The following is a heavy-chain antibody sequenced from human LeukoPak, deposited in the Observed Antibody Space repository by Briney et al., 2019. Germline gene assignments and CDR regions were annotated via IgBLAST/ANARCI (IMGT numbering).Heavy chain of an antibody. D-gene: IGHD3-3*01. J-gene: IGHJ6*02. CDR3: ARGGGILRFLEWLSSRGTDV. V-gene: IGHV3-7*01. Sequence: GGSLRLSCAASGFTFSSYWMSWVRQAPGKGLEWVANIKQDGSEKYYVDPVKGRFTISIDNAKNSLYLQMNSLRAEDTAVYYCARGGGILRFLEWLSSRGTDVWGQGTTVTVSS. CDR1: GFTFSSYW. CDR2: IKQDGSEK.